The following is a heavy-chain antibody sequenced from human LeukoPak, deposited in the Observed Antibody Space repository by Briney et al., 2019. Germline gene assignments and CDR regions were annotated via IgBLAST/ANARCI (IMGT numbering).Heavy chain of an antibody. J-gene: IGHJ3*02. CDR2: IFYNGNT. Sequence: XETLSLTCTVSGGSISSYYWSWIRQPPGKGLEWIGYIFYNGNTNYNPSLESRVTISVDTSKNQFSLKLSSVTAADTAMYYCARIYNSGYHHDAFDIWGQGTMVTVSS. D-gene: IGHD3-22*01. V-gene: IGHV4-59*01. CDR1: GGSISSYY. CDR3: ARIYNSGYHHDAFDI.